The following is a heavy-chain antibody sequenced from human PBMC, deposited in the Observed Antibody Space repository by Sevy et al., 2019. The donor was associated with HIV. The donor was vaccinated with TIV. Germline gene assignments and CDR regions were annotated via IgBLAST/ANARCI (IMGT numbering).Heavy chain of an antibody. D-gene: IGHD1-7*01. Sequence: SETLSLTCTVSGGSISSSSYYWGWIRQPPGKGLEWIGSIYYSGSTYYNPSLKSRVTISVDTSKNQFSLKLSSVTAADTAVYYCARRGYNWNYKHYYYCMDVWGQGTTVTVSS. V-gene: IGHV4-39*01. CDR1: GGSISSSSYY. CDR3: ARRGYNWNYKHYYYCMDV. J-gene: IGHJ6*02. CDR2: IYYSGST.